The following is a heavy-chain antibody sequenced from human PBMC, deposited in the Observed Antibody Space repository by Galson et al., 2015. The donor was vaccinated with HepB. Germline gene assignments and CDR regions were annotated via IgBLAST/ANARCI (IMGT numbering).Heavy chain of an antibody. Sequence: SLRLSCAASGFTFGDYAMSWVRQAPGKGLEWVGFIRSKAYGGTTEYAASVKGRFTISRDDSKSIAYLQMNSLKTEDTAVYYCTRDANVVVTAILDYYYGMDVWGQGTTVTVSS. CDR3: TRDANVVVTAILDYYYGMDV. J-gene: IGHJ6*02. V-gene: IGHV3-49*04. CDR2: IRSKAYGGTT. CDR1: GFTFGDYA. D-gene: IGHD2-21*02.